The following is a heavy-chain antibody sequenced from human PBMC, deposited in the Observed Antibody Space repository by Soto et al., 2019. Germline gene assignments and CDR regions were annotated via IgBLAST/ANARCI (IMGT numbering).Heavy chain of an antibody. CDR1: GGTFSSYS. Sequence: SVKVSCKASGGTFSSYSINWVRQAPGQGLEWMGGIIPIFGTANNAQKFQGRVTITADESATTVYMELSSLRSEDTAVYYCARAPNILTVKYYCDYWGQGTMVIVSA. CDR2: IIPIFGTA. CDR3: ARAPNILTVKYYCDY. V-gene: IGHV1-69*13. D-gene: IGHD3-9*01. J-gene: IGHJ4*02.